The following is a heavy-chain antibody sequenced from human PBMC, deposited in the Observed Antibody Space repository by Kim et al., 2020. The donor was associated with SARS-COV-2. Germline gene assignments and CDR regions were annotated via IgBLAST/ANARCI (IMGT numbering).Heavy chain of an antibody. J-gene: IGHJ4*02. V-gene: IGHV4-31*02. D-gene: IGHD4-17*01. CDR3: AIDSIYGDHFDY. Sequence: YSHPYLKSRVTISIDTSKNQFSLKLSSVTAADTAVYYCAIDSIYGDHFDYWGQGTLVTVSS.